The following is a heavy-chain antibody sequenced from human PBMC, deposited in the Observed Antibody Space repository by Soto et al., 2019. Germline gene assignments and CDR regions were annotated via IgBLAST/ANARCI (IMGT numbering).Heavy chain of an antibody. CDR1: GGSISSYY. CDR2: IYYSGST. CDR3: GREGSTYYYDSSGYYFDY. J-gene: IGHJ4*02. D-gene: IGHD3-22*01. V-gene: IGHV4-59*12. Sequence: SETLSLTCTVSGGSISSYYWSWIRQPPGKGLEWIGYIYYSGSTNYNPSLKSRVTISVDTSKNQFSLKLSSVTAADTAVYYCGREGSTYYYDSSGYYFDYWGQGTLVTVSS.